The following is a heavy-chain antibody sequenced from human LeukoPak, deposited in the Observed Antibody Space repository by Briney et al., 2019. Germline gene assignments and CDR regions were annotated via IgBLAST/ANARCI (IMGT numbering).Heavy chain of an antibody. V-gene: IGHV3-53*01. J-gene: IGHJ4*02. CDR1: GFTVSSNY. CDR3: ARGRGGNSGWYPFDY. D-gene: IGHD6-19*01. CDR2: IYSSGST. Sequence: GGSLRLSCAASGFTVSSNYMNWVRQAPGKGLEWVSVIYSSGSTYHADSVKGRFTISRDNSKNTLYLQMNSLRAEDTAVYYCARGRGGNSGWYPFDYWGQGTLVTVSS.